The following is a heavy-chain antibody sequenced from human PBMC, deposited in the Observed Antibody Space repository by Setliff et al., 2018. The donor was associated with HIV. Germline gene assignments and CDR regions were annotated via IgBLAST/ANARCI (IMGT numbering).Heavy chain of an antibody. CDR3: AREDSSYHYFDY. V-gene: IGHV4-39*02. CDR1: GGSISSSSYY. D-gene: IGHD6-6*01. J-gene: IGHJ4*02. Sequence: SETLSLTCTVSGGSISSSSYYWGWIRQPPGEGREWIGSIFCSGSANYNPSLRSPVAISVDTSKNQFSLKLTSVTAADTAVYYCAREDSSYHYFDYWGQGMLVTASS. CDR2: IFCSGSA.